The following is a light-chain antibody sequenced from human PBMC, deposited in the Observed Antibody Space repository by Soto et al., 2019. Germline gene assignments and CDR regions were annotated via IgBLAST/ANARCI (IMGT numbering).Light chain of an antibody. CDR2: GTS. Sequence: ETVMTQSPATLSVSPGERATLSCRASQSVSTNLARYQQKPGQAPRLLIYGTSTRATGIPARFSGSGSGTEFTLTISSLQSEDFSVYYCQQYNNWPLTFGGGTRVEIK. V-gene: IGKV3-15*01. CDR3: QQYNNWPLT. CDR1: QSVSTN. J-gene: IGKJ4*01.